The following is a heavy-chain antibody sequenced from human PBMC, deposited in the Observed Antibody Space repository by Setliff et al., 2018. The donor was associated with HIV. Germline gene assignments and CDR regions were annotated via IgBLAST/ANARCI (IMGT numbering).Heavy chain of an antibody. CDR2: IYYSGST. V-gene: IGHV4-39*07. D-gene: IGHD3-10*01. CDR1: GGSISDSRYY. Sequence: PSETLSLTCTVSGGSISDSRYYWGWIRQPPGKGLEWIGNIYYSGSTYYNPSLKSRVTISVDTSKNQFSLKLSSVTAADTAVYYCARVGVDVVRHYYYYMDVWGKGTTVTVSS. CDR3: ARVGVDVVRHYYYYMDV. J-gene: IGHJ6*03.